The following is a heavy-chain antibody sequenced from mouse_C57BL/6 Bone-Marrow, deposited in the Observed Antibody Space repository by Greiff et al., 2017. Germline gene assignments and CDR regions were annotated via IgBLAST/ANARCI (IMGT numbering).Heavy chain of an antibody. CDR1: GFNIKNTY. CDR2: IDPANGNT. CDR3: ARSGALSYRGFAY. J-gene: IGHJ3*01. D-gene: IGHD3-1*01. Sequence: VQLKQSVAELVRPGASVKLSCTASGFNIKNTYMPWVKQRPEQGLEWIGRIDPANGNTKYAPKFQGKATITADTSSNTAYLQLSSLTSEDTAIYYCARSGALSYRGFAYWGQGTLVTVSA. V-gene: IGHV14-3*01.